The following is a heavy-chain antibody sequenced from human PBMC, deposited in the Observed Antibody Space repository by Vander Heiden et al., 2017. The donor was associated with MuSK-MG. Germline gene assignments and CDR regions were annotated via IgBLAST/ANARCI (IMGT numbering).Heavy chain of an antibody. Sequence: QVDLVQSGAEVQTPGASVKVSCKASGYTFTNYAIAWVRQAPGQGLEWMGWISTYSGDTNYAQKFQGRVTMTRDTSTSTAYMQLRSLRSDDTAVFYCARVIAYKDFDYWGPGTRVTVSA. V-gene: IGHV1-18*01. J-gene: IGHJ4*02. CDR1: GYTFTNYA. CDR2: ISTYSGDT. CDR3: ARVIAYKDFDY. D-gene: IGHD2-21*01.